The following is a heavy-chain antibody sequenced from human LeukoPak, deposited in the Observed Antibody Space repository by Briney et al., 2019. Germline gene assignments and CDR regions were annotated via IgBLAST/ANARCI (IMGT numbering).Heavy chain of an antibody. CDR1: GFGFSSYA. CDR3: VKDLGGYSSSWYVAFDI. J-gene: IGHJ3*02. V-gene: IGHV3-64D*06. D-gene: IGHD6-13*01. CDR2: ISSNGGST. Sequence: GGSLRLSCSASGFGFSSYAMHWVRQAPGKGLEYLSTISSNGGSTYYADSMKDTFTISRDNSKNTLYLQMSSLRSEDTAVYYCVKDLGGYSSSWYVAFDIWGQGTMVTVSS.